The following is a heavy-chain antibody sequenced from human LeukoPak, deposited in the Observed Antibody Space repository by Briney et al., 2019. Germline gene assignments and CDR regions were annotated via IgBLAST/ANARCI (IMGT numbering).Heavy chain of an antibody. CDR3: ARGGWELLWFDP. CDR1: GYTFTSYD. Sequence: PGASVKVSCRASGYTFTSYDIHWVRQATGQGLEWMGWVNPKSGNTGFAQKFQGRVTMTRDTSISTAYMELSRLRSDDTAVYYCARGGWELLWFDPWGQGTLVTVPS. D-gene: IGHD1-26*01. V-gene: IGHV1-8*01. CDR2: VNPKSGNT. J-gene: IGHJ5*02.